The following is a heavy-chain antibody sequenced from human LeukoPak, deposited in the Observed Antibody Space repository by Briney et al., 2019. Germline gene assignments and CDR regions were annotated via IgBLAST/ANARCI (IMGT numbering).Heavy chain of an antibody. V-gene: IGHV3-48*01. J-gene: IGHJ4*02. CDR1: GFTFSSYS. CDR3: AKDRVVVTAIKGDCFDY. D-gene: IGHD2-21*02. CDR2: ISSSSSTI. Sequence: GGSLRLSCAASGFTFSSYSMNWVRQAPGKGLEWVSYISSSSSTIYYADSVKGRFSISRDNSKNTLYLQMNSLRAEDTAVYYCAKDRVVVTAIKGDCFDYWGQGTLVTVSS.